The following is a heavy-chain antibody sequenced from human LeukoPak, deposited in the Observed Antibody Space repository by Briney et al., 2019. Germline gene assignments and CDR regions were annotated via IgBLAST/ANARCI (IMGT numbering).Heavy chain of an antibody. V-gene: IGHV4-39*01. J-gene: IGHJ4*02. D-gene: IGHD6-6*01. CDR1: GGSIISSSYY. CDR3: AREAYSSSEGVYYFDY. CDR2: FYYSGYT. Sequence: KTSETLSLTCTVSGGSIISSSYYWGWIRQPPGKGLEWIGSFYYSGYTYYNPSLKSRVTISVDTSKNQFSLKLSSVTAADTAVYYCAREAYSSSEGVYYFDYWGQGTLVTVSS.